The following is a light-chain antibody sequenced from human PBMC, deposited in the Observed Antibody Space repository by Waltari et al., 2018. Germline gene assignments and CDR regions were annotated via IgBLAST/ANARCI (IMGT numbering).Light chain of an antibody. CDR3: QVWDSDGDYVV. V-gene: IGLV3-21*02. J-gene: IGLJ2*01. CDR1: DIGDKR. CDR2: DDT. Sequence: ARITCGGSDIGDKRVHWYQHKTGQAPLLVVYDDTDRPSGIPGRISGSNSGYTATLSITRVEAGDEADYYCQVWDSDGDYVVFGGGTKLIVL.